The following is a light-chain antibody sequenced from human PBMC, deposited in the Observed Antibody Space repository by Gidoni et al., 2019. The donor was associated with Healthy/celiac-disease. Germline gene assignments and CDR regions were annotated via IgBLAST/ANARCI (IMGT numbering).Light chain of an antibody. Sequence: DIQMTQSPSSLSASVGDRVTITCRASQSISSYLHWHQHKPGQAPKLLIYAASSLQIGVPSRFSGSGSGTDFTLTISSLQPEDFATYYCQQSYSTPQTFGQGTKLEIK. V-gene: IGKV1-39*01. CDR2: AAS. CDR3: QQSYSTPQT. J-gene: IGKJ2*01. CDR1: QSISSY.